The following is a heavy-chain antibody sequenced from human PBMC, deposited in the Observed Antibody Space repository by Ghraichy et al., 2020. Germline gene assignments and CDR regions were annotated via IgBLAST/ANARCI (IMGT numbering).Heavy chain of an antibody. CDR2: ISSSSSYI. V-gene: IGHV3-21*01. CDR1: GFTFSSYS. CDR3: AREGGYSSGYYHY. J-gene: IGHJ4*02. Sequence: GGSLRLSCAASGFTFSSYSMNWVRQAPGKGLEWVSSISSSSSYIYYADSVKGRFTISRDNAKNSLYLQMNSLRAEDTAVYYCAREGGYSSGYYHYWGQGTLVTVSS. D-gene: IGHD3-22*01.